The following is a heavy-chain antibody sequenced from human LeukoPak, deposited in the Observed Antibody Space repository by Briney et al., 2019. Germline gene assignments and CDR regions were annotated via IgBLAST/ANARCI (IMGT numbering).Heavy chain of an antibody. CDR2: ISAYNGNT. D-gene: IGHD3-22*01. Sequence: GASVKVSCKASGYTFTSYGISWVRQAPGQGLEWMGWISAYNGNTNYAQKLQGRVTMTTDTSTSTAYMELRSLRSDDTAVYYCARYYYDSSGYYYNLYYGMDVWGQGTTVTVSS. CDR1: GYTFTSYG. CDR3: ARYYYDSSGYYYNLYYGMDV. J-gene: IGHJ6*02. V-gene: IGHV1-18*01.